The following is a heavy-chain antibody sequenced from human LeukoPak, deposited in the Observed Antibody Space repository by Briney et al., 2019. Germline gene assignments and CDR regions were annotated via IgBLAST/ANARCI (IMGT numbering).Heavy chain of an antibody. CDR2: ISGSGGST. Sequence: PGGSLRLSCAASGFTFSSYAMSWVRQAPGKGLEWVSAISGSGGSTYYADSVKGRFTISRDNSKNTLYLHMNSLRAEDTAVYYCAKGGVLRYFDWLFKNFDYWGQGTLVTVSS. CDR1: GFTFSSYA. V-gene: IGHV3-23*01. CDR3: AKGGVLRYFDWLFKNFDY. D-gene: IGHD3-9*01. J-gene: IGHJ4*02.